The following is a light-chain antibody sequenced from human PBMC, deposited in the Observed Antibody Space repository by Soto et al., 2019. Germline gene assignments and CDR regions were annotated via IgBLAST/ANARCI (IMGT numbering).Light chain of an antibody. V-gene: IGKV3D-20*01. Sequence: EILLTQSPATLALSPGERATLSCGASQSVSSSYLAWYQQKPGLAPRLLMYGASSRATGIPARFSGSGSGTDFTLTISRLEPEDFEVYYCQQYGSSLWTFGQGTKVDIK. CDR2: GAS. CDR1: QSVSSSY. CDR3: QQYGSSLWT. J-gene: IGKJ1*01.